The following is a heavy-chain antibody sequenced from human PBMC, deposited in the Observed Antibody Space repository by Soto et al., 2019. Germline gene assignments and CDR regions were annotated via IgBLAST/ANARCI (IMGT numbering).Heavy chain of an antibody. CDR1: GFTFSSYA. CDR2: ISGSGGST. Sequence: EVQLLESGGGLVQPGGSLRLSCAASGFTFSSYAMSWVRQAPGKGLEWVAAISGSGGSTYYADSVKGRFTISRDNSKNTLYLQMNSLRAEDTAVYYCAKDLGVGATNDDSFDYWGQGTLVTVSS. V-gene: IGHV3-23*01. D-gene: IGHD1-26*01. CDR3: AKDLGVGATNDDSFDY. J-gene: IGHJ4*02.